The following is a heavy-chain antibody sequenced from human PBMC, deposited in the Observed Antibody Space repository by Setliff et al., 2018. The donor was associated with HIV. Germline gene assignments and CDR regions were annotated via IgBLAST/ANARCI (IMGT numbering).Heavy chain of an antibody. V-gene: IGHV4-59*01. J-gene: IGHJ6*03. D-gene: IGHD3-10*01. CDR3: ARTLEAATMVSLYYHYYYYMDV. CDR1: GGSISSNY. CDR2: IYSSGST. Sequence: SETLSLTCTVSGGSISSNYWSWIRQPPGQGLEWIGYIYSSGSTNYNPSLKSRVTISVDTSKNLFALNLTSVTAADTAVYFCARTLEAATMVSLYYHYYYYMDVWGKGTTVTVSS.